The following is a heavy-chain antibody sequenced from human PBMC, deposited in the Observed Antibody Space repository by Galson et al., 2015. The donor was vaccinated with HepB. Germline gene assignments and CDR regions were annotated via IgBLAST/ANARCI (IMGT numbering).Heavy chain of an antibody. CDR1: GFTFSNYA. Sequence: SLRLSCAASGFTFSNYAMSWVRQAPGKGLEWVSTITGRGDTTFYPDSVKGRFTISRDNSKNTLYLEMNSLRAEDTAVCYCAKDRREIITSFGVVKPSFYFDFWGQGTLITVSS. D-gene: IGHD3-3*01. CDR2: ITGRGDTT. V-gene: IGHV3-23*01. CDR3: AKDRREIITSFGVVKPSFYFDF. J-gene: IGHJ4*02.